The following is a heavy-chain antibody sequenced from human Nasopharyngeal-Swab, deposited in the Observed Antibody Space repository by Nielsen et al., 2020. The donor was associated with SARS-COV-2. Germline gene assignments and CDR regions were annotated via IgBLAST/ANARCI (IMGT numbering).Heavy chain of an antibody. CDR1: GFSVSGNTY. J-gene: IGHJ2*01. V-gene: IGHV3-53*01. D-gene: IGHD6-13*01. CDR2: IHTDGNT. CDR3: ASRGASADPSTRDLPFSRRTFDL. Sequence: GESLKISCAASGFSVSGNTYMSWVRPAPGKGLEWVQTIHTDGNTYYADSVRGRFTSSRDKSKNTVYLQMNSLRAEDTAVYYCASRGASADPSTRDLPFSRRTFDLWGRGTLVTVSS.